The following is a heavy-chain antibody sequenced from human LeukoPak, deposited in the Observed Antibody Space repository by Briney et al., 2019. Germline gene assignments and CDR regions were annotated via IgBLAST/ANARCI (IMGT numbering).Heavy chain of an antibody. CDR3: ARRGIAAAGTYYYYGMDV. V-gene: IGHV4-34*01. CDR1: GGSFSGYY. D-gene: IGHD6-13*01. J-gene: IGHJ6*02. CDR2: INHSGST. Sequence: SETLSLTCAVYGGSFSGYYWSWLRQPPGKGLEWIGEINHSGSTNYNPSLKNRVTISVDTSKNQFSLKLSSVTAADTAVYYCARRGIAAAGTYYYYGMDVWGQGTTVTVSS.